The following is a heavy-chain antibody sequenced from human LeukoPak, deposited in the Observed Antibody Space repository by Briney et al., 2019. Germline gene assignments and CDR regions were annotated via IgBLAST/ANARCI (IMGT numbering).Heavy chain of an antibody. CDR1: GGSISSSSYY. Sequence: NPSETLSLTCTVSGGSISSSSYYWGWIRQPPGKGLEWIVSIYYSGSTYYNPSLKSRVTISVDTSKNQFSLKLSSVTAADTAVCYCARHYHGDYLGNWFDPWGQGTLVTVSS. CDR2: IYYSGST. J-gene: IGHJ5*02. D-gene: IGHD4-17*01. V-gene: IGHV4-39*01. CDR3: ARHYHGDYLGNWFDP.